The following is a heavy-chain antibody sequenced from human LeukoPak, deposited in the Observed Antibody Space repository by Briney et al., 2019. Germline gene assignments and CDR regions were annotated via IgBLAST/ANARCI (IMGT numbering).Heavy chain of an antibody. CDR3: ARGGGCSSTSCSPKFDY. CDR2: INHSGSN. V-gene: IGHV4-34*01. Sequence: SDTLSLTCALYVGSFSVYYWSWIRQPPGKGLECIGEINHSGSNNYHPPRKSRVTISVDTSKNQFSLKLSSVTAADTAVYYCARGGGCSSTSCSPKFDYWGQGTLVTVSS. CDR1: VGSFSVYY. J-gene: IGHJ4*02. D-gene: IGHD2-2*01.